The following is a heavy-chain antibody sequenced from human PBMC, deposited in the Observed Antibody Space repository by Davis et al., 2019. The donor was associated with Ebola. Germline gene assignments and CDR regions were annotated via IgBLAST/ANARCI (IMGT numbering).Heavy chain of an antibody. V-gene: IGHV3-23*01. CDR2: ISGSGGST. J-gene: IGHJ4*02. CDR3: AKDRGSGSYFGVGDY. CDR1: GFTFSSYA. Sequence: LSLTCAASGFTFSSYAMSWVRQAPGKGLEWVSAISGSGGSTYYADSVKGRFTISRDNSKNTLYLQMNSLRAEDTAVYYCAKDRGSGSYFGVGDYWGQGTLVTVSS. D-gene: IGHD1-26*01.